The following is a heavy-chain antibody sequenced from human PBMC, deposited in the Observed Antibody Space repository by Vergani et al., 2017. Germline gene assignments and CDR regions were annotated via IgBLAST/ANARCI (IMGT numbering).Heavy chain of an antibody. CDR3: ATKSCGTPGCQIGYFRE. CDR1: GFTFSNFS. V-gene: IGHV3-30*02. Sequence: LESAGGVVQPGWSLILSCAASGFTFSNFSIHWIRQAPGKLLYLLAYIGKYGINTRYRDAVKGRFTVSRYNSKDILYLQIDSLRSEDTAVYYCATKSCGTPGCQIGYFREWGQGTLVTVSS. CDR2: IGKYGINT. J-gene: IGHJ1*01. D-gene: IGHD1-1*01.